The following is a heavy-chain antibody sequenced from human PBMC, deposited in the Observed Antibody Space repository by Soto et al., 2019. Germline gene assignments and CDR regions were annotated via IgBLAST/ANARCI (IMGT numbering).Heavy chain of an antibody. CDR1: GDYVSSNTAT. D-gene: IGHD6-6*01. CDR3: ARGVQQVVPV. CDR2: IFYRSQWYS. V-gene: IGHV6-1*01. J-gene: IGHJ4*02. Sequence: QVRLQQSGPGLVKPSQTLSLTFAISGDYVSSNTATWNWIRQSPSRGLEWLGRIFYRSQWYSNYAVSVTSRITIHPDTSQSHFSLPLNSGTPEDAAIYYCARGVQQVVPVWGQGTLVPVSS.